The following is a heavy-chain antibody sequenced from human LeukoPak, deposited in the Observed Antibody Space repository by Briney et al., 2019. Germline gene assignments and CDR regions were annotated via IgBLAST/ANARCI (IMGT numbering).Heavy chain of an antibody. J-gene: IGHJ4*02. CDR3: ARGPYETWIQLWDY. CDR2: FDPEDGET. D-gene: IGHD5-18*01. V-gene: IGHV1-24*01. Sequence: ASVKVSCKVSGYTLTELSMHWVRQAPGKGLEWMGGFDPEDGETIYAQKFQGRVTMTEDTSTDTAYMELSSLRSEDTAVYYCARGPYETWIQLWDYWGQGTLVTVSS. CDR1: GYTLTELS.